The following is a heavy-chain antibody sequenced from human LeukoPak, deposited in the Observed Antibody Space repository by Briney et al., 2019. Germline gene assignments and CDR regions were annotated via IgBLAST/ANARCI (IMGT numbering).Heavy chain of an antibody. Sequence: SETLSLTCTVSGGSISSSSYYWGWIRQPPGKGLEWIGSIYYSGSTYYNPSLKSRVTISVDTSKNQFSLKLNSVSAADTAVYYCAREVVTTILMFDYWGQGNLVIVSS. D-gene: IGHD5-12*01. CDR3: AREVVTTILMFDY. CDR2: IYYSGST. CDR1: GGSISSSSYY. J-gene: IGHJ4*02. V-gene: IGHV4-39*07.